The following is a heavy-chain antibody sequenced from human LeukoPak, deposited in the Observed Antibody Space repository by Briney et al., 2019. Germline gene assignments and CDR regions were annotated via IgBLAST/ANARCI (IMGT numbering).Heavy chain of an antibody. CDR1: GFTFSIYA. CDR3: ARESWYFDY. CDR2: ISGSGVTT. J-gene: IGHJ4*02. V-gene: IGHV3-23*01. Sequence: GGSLRLSCAASGFTFSIYAMSWVRQAPGKGLEWVSVISGSGVTTYYADSVKGRFTISRDNSKNTLYLQMNSLRTEDTAVYYCARESWYFDYWGQGTLVTVSS.